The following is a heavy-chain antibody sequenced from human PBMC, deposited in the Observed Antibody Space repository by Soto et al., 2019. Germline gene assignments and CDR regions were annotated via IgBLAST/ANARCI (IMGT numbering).Heavy chain of an antibody. Sequence: PGGSLRLSCAASGFTVSSNYMSWVRQAPGKGLEWVSVIYSAGSTYYADSVKGRFTISRDTSKNTLYLQMNSLRAEDTAVYYCARGMTTVTTWFDYWGQGTLVTVSS. V-gene: IGHV3-53*01. J-gene: IGHJ4*02. D-gene: IGHD4-17*01. CDR3: ARGMTTVTTWFDY. CDR2: IYSAGST. CDR1: GFTVSSNY.